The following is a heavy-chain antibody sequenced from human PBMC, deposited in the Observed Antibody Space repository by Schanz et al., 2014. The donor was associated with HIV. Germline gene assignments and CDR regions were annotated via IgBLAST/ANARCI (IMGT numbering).Heavy chain of an antibody. CDR3: VLPSAKIVGGLGEHYFDH. Sequence: VQLVESGGGVVQPGRSLRLSCVASAFNFDSYGMHWVRQAPGKVLEWVANIKQDESEKYYADSVKGRFTISRDNAKNSLYLQMNSLRAEDTAVYYCVLPSAKIVGGLGEHYFDHWGQGTLVTVSS. J-gene: IGHJ4*02. D-gene: IGHD1-26*01. CDR1: AFNFDSYG. V-gene: IGHV3-7*01. CDR2: IKQDESEK.